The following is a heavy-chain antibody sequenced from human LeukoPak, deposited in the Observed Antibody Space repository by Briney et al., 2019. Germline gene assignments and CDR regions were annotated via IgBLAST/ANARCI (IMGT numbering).Heavy chain of an antibody. V-gene: IGHV3-48*01. J-gene: IGHJ4*02. CDR1: GFTFSDYS. CDR2: ISSSRSDI. CDR3: ARDGERWLQSYYFDY. D-gene: IGHD5-24*01. Sequence: GGSLRLSCAASGFTFSDYSMNWVRQAPGKGLEWISYISSSRSDIYYADSVKGRFTVSRDNVRNSLHLQMNSLRVEDTAVYFCARDGERWLQSYYFDYWGRGNLVIVSS.